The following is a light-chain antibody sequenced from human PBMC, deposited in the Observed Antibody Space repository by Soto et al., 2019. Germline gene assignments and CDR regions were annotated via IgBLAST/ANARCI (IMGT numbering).Light chain of an antibody. V-gene: IGKV1-13*02. Sequence: AIQLTQSPSSLSASVGDRVTITCRASQGISSALAWYQQKPGKAPNLLIYDASSLESGVPSRFSGSGSGTEFTLTISSLQPEDFATYYCQQFNSYLITFGQGTRLEIK. J-gene: IGKJ5*01. CDR3: QQFNSYLIT. CDR2: DAS. CDR1: QGISSA.